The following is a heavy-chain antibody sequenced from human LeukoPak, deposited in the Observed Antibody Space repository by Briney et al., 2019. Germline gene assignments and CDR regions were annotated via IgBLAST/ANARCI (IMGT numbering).Heavy chain of an antibody. Sequence: GESLKISCKGYGYSFTSYWIGWVRQMPGKGLEWMGIIYPGDSDTRHSPSFQGQVTISADKSISTAYLHWSSLKASDTAMYYCARLYHYYGSGDLSPFDYWGQGTLVTVSS. D-gene: IGHD3-10*01. J-gene: IGHJ4*02. CDR2: IYPGDSDT. CDR3: ARLYHYYGSGDLSPFDY. CDR1: GYSFTSYW. V-gene: IGHV5-51*01.